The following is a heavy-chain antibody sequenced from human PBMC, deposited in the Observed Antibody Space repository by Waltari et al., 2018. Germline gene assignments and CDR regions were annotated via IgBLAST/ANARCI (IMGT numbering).Heavy chain of an antibody. V-gene: IGHV3-30-3*01. J-gene: IGHJ4*02. CDR1: GFPFSNFA. Sequence: QVQLVESGGGVVQPGGSLRLSCAASGFPFSNFAMHLLRQAPGKGLEWVALISYDGSTRYYADSAKGRFTISRDSSKNTLYLQMNSLRTEDTAVYYCARGVGMTTPKYWGQGTQVTVSS. CDR2: ISYDGSTR. CDR3: ARGVGMTTPKY. D-gene: IGHD4-17*01.